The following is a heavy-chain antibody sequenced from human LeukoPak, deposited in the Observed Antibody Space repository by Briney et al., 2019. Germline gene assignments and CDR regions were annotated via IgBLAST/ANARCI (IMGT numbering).Heavy chain of an antibody. CDR2: ISAYNGNT. D-gene: IGHD6-19*01. Sequence: GASVKVSCKASGYTFTSYGISWVRQAPGQGLEWMGWISAYNGNTNYAQKLQGRVTMTTDTSTSTAYMELRSLRSDDTAVYYCARDYSGGWSNNWFDPWGQGTLVTVSS. CDR1: GYTFTSYG. J-gene: IGHJ5*02. CDR3: ARDYSGGWSNNWFDP. V-gene: IGHV1-18*01.